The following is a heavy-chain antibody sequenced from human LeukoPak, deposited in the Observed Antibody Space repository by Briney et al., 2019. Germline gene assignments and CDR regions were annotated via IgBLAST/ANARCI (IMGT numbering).Heavy chain of an antibody. D-gene: IGHD6-13*01. CDR1: GYTFTGYY. J-gene: IGHJ4*02. V-gene: IGHV1-2*02. CDR2: INPNSGGT. CDR3: ARDLRPSLNSSSWYGLDY. Sequence: ASVKVSCKASGYTFTGYYMHWVRQAPGQGLEWMGWINPNSGGTNYAQKFQGRVTMTRDTSISTAYMELSRLRSDDTAVYYCARDLRPSLNSSSWYGLDYWGQGTLVTVSS.